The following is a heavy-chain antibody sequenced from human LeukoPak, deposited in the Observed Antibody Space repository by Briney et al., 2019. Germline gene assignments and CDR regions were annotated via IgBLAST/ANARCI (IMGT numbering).Heavy chain of an antibody. Sequence: PGGSLRLSCAASGFTFSSYGMHWVRQAPGKGLEWVAFIRYDGSNKYYADSVKGRFTISRDNSKNTLYLQMNSLRAEDTAVYYCAKDPAAAAHNWFDPWGQGTLVTVSS. CDR2: IRYDGSNK. J-gene: IGHJ5*02. D-gene: IGHD6-13*01. V-gene: IGHV3-30*02. CDR1: GFTFSSYG. CDR3: AKDPAAAAHNWFDP.